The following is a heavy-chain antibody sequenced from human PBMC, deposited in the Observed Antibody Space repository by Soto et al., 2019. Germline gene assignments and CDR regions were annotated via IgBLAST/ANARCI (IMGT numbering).Heavy chain of an antibody. CDR2: ISYDGSNK. CDR1: GFNFGNFG. CDR3: AKDLSGSYPNWFDP. Sequence: GGSLRLSCVASGFNFGNFGMHWVRQAPGKGLEWVAVISYDGSNKYYADSVKGRFTISRDNSKNTLYLQMNSLRAEDTAVYYCAKDLSGSYPNWFDPWGQGTLVTVSS. V-gene: IGHV3-30*18. D-gene: IGHD1-26*01. J-gene: IGHJ5*02.